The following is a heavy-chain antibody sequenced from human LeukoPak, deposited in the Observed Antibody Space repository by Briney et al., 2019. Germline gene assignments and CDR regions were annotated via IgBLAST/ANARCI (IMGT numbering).Heavy chain of an antibody. V-gene: IGHV4-4*09. CDR2: IYTGGST. CDR3: ARRVLYSGSYFDY. CDR1: GGSISSYY. Sequence: SETLSLTCTVSGGSISSYYWSWIRQPPGKGLEWIGYIYTGGSTNYNPSLKSRVTISVDTSKNQFSLKLSSVTAADTAVYYCARRVLYSGSYFDYWGQGTLVTVSS. D-gene: IGHD1-26*01. J-gene: IGHJ4*02.